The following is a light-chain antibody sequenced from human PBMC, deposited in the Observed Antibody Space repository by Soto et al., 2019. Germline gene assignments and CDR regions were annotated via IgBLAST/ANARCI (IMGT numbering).Light chain of an antibody. CDR1: QTISKY. Sequence: DIQMTQSPSSLSASVGDRVTITCRASQTISKYLNWYQHKPGKGPKLLIYAASTLGSGVPSRFSGSGSGTDFTLTVSSLQADDFATYYCQQYNTFWTFGQGTKVDIK. CDR2: AAS. J-gene: IGKJ1*01. V-gene: IGKV1-5*01. CDR3: QQYNTFWT.